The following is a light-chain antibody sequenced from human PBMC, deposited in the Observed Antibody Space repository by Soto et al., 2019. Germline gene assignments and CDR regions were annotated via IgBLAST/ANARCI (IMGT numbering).Light chain of an antibody. CDR2: AAS. Sequence: DIQMTKSPSSLSASVGDRVTITCRASQSISNYLNWYQHKPGKAPKLLIYAASSLQSGVPSRFSGSGSGTDFTLTISILQPEDFTTYYCQQSYNPPISFGQGTRLEIK. CDR3: QQSYNPPIS. J-gene: IGKJ5*01. V-gene: IGKV1-39*01. CDR1: QSISNY.